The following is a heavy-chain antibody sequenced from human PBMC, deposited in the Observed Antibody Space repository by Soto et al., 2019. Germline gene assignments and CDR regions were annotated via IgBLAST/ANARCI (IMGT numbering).Heavy chain of an antibody. CDR1: GASMSSGSYY. J-gene: IGHJ6*02. CDR2: TCYGGST. CDR3: ARLYGDYVNYDYYYGMDV. D-gene: IGHD4-17*01. Sequence: QLQLEESGPGLVKPSETLSLTCTVSGASMSSGSYYWGWIRQPLGKGLEWIGRTCYGGSTYYNPSLKSRVTISIDTSKSQFSLKLTSVTAADTAVYYCARLYGDYVNYDYYYGMDVLGQGTTVTVSS. V-gene: IGHV4-39*01.